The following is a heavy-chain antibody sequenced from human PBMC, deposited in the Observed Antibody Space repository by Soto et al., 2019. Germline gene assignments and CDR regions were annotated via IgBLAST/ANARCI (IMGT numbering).Heavy chain of an antibody. J-gene: IGHJ4*02. CDR3: ARVNYGDYGGTYYFDY. CDR2: IYYSGST. CDR1: GGSISSGDYY. Sequence: PSETLSLTYTVSGGSISSGDYYWSWIRQPPGKGLEWIGYIYYSGSTYYNPSLKSRVTISVDTSKNQFSLKLSSVTAADTAVYYCARVNYGDYGGTYYFDYWGQGTLVTVSS. D-gene: IGHD4-17*01. V-gene: IGHV4-30-4*02.